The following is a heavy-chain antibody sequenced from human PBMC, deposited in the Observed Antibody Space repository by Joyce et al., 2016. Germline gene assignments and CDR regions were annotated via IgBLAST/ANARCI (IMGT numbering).Heavy chain of an antibody. Sequence: EVQLVEAGGGLVQPGGSLILSCAASGFTFSNYWRHWDRQAPGKGLVWVSRVKYDGTIKEYADSVKGRFTISRDNAKNTVHLQMNSLTAEDTAVYYCVRDGWGYWGQGALVTVSS. CDR3: VRDGWGY. D-gene: IGHD1-26*01. V-gene: IGHV3-74*03. CDR1: GFTFSNYW. CDR2: VKYDGTIK. J-gene: IGHJ4*02.